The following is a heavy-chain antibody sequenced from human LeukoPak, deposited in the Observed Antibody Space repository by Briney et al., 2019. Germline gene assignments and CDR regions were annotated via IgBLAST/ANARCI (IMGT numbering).Heavy chain of an antibody. V-gene: IGHV1-2*02. J-gene: IGHJ6*02. CDR1: GYTFTGYY. CDR3: ARVSVVVPAARGIDYYYYYGMDV. CDR2: INPNSGGT. Sequence: ASVKVSCKASGYTFTGYYMHWVRQVPGQGLEWMGWINPNSGGTNYAQKFQGRVTMTRDTFISTAYMELSRLRSDDTAVYYCARVSVVVPAARGIDYYYYYGMDVWGQGTTVTVSS. D-gene: IGHD2-2*01.